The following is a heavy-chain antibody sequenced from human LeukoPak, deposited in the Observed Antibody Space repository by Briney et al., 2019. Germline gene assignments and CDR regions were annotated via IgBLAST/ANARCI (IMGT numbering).Heavy chain of an antibody. D-gene: IGHD6-6*01. CDR3: ARSHGIAARPGFWFDP. CDR2: IYYSGST. CDR1: GGAVSSGSYY. Sequence: SGTLSLTCTVSGGAVSSGSYYWSWIRQPPGKGLEWIGYIYYSGSTNYNPSLKSRVTISVDTSKNQFSLKLSSVTAADTAVYYCARSHGIAARPGFWFDPWGQGTLVTVSS. J-gene: IGHJ5*02. V-gene: IGHV4-61*01.